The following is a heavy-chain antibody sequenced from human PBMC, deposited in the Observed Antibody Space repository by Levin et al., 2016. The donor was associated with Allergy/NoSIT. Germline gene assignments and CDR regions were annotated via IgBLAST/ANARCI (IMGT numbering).Heavy chain of an antibody. J-gene: IGHJ5*02. D-gene: IGHD3-3*01. CDR3: ARDRGDFWSGYFNWFDP. Sequence: WIRQPPGKGLVWVSRINSDGSSTSYADSVKGRFTISRDNAKNTLYLQMNSLRAEDTAVYYCARDRGDFWSGYFNWFDPWGQGTLVTSPQ. CDR2: INSDGSST. V-gene: IGHV3-74*01.